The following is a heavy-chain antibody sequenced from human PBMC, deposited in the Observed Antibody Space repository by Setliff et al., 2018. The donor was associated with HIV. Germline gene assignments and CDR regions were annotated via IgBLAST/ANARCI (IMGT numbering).Heavy chain of an antibody. CDR2: IYHTGSS. Sequence: GSLRLSCAASGFTFSSYWMSWVRQAPGKGLEWIGEIYHTGSSNYNPSLKSRVTISVDKSKNQFSLKLNSVTAADTAVYYCARLGPSIDPRWLQYFDYWGQGTLVTVSS. V-gene: IGHV4-4*02. CDR3: ARLGPSIDPRWLQYFDY. CDR1: GFTFSSYW. J-gene: IGHJ4*02. D-gene: IGHD5-12*01.